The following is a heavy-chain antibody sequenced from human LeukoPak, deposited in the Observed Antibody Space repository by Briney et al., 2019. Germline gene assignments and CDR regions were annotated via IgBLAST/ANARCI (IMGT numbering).Heavy chain of an antibody. CDR3: ARVEGVLQYYYGMDV. CDR2: INSDGSST. J-gene: IGHJ6*02. Sequence: GGSLRLSRAASGFTFSNYWMHWVRQVPGQGLVWVSRINSDGSSTNYADSVKGRFTMSRDNAKNMVYLQMDSLRAEDTAVYYCARVEGVLQYYYGMDVWGQGTTVTVS. V-gene: IGHV3-74*01. D-gene: IGHD1-1*01. CDR1: GFTFSNYW.